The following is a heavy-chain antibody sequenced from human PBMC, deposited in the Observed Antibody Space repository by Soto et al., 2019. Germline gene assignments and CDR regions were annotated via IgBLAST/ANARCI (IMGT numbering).Heavy chain of an antibody. V-gene: IGHV3-30*18. Sequence: GGSLRLSCAASGFSFRSSGMHWVRQAPGKGLEWVADIFYDGSKIHYADSVKGRFTISRDNSKNTVHLQMNSLRPEDTAVYYCAKDLTGPYDYWGQGSLVTASS. CDR3: AKDLTGPYDY. D-gene: IGHD3-9*01. J-gene: IGHJ4*02. CDR2: IFYDGSKI. CDR1: GFSFRSSG.